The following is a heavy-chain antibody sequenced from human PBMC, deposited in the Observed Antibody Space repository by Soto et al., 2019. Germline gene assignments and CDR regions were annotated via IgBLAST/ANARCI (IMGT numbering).Heavy chain of an antibody. CDR3: AKSIGLRSGDYYGMDV. Sequence: GGSLRLSCAASGFTFSSYAMHWVRQAPGKGLEWVAVISYDGGNKYYADSVKGRFTISRDNSKNTLYLQMNSLRVEDTAVYYCAKSIGLRSGDYYGMDVWGQGT. CDR2: ISYDGGNK. CDR1: GFTFSSYA. D-gene: IGHD3-3*01. J-gene: IGHJ6*02. V-gene: IGHV3-30-3*02.